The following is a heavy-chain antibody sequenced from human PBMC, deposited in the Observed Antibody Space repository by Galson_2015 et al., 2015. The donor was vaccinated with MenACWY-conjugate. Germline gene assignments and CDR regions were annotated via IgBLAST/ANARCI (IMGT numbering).Heavy chain of an antibody. J-gene: IGHJ4*02. CDR3: ARDNGYSYGRPFDY. Sequence: ETLSLTCSVSGASVTSGSYYWSWIRQPPGKGLEWIGYIYYSGSTNYNPSLKSRVTISVDTSKSQFSLKMSSVTPADTAVYYCARDNGYSYGRPFDYWGQGTLVTASS. D-gene: IGHD5-18*01. V-gene: IGHV4-61*01. CDR1: GASVTSGSYY. CDR2: IYYSGST.